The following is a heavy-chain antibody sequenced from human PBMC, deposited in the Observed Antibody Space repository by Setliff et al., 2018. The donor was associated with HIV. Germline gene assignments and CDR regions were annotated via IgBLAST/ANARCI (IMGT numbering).Heavy chain of an antibody. CDR1: GFTFDDYA. CDR2: ITSNTDYI. V-gene: IGHV3-21*01. D-gene: IGHD2-21*02. J-gene: IGHJ4*02. CDR3: ARDSSRGDRLRY. Sequence: PGGSLRLSCAASGFTFDDYAMHWVRQAPGKGLEWVSSITSNTDYIYYADSVKGRFTISRDNADRSLYLQMNSLKAEDTAVYYCARDSSRGDRLRYWGQGTLVTVSS.